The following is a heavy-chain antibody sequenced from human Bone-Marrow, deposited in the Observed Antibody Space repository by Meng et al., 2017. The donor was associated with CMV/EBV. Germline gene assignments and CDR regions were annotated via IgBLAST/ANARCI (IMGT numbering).Heavy chain of an antibody. J-gene: IGHJ6*02. D-gene: IGHD3-10*01. V-gene: IGHV3-23*01. CDR3: AKVYDYGSDPGYYYYGMDV. CDR1: GFTFSSYA. Sequence: GGSLRLSCAASGFTFSSYAMSWVRQAPGKGLEWVSAISGSGGSTYYADSVKGRFTISRDNSKNTLYLQMNSLRAEDTAVYDCAKVYDYGSDPGYYYYGMDVWGQGTTVTVSS. CDR2: ISGSGGST.